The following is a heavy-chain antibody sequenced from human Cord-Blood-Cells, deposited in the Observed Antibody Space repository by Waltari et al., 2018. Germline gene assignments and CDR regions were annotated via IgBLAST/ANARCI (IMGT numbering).Heavy chain of an antibody. J-gene: IGHJ4*02. Sequence: QLQLPESGPGLVKPSETLSLTCTVSGGSISSSSYYWGWIRQPPGKGLGWIGSIYYSGSTYYNPSLKSRVTISVDTSKNQFSLKLSSVTAADTAVYYCARQENYYGSGSYYFDYWGQGTLVTVSS. CDR3: ARQENYYGSGSYYFDY. V-gene: IGHV4-39*01. CDR1: GGSISSSSYY. D-gene: IGHD3-10*01. CDR2: IYYSGST.